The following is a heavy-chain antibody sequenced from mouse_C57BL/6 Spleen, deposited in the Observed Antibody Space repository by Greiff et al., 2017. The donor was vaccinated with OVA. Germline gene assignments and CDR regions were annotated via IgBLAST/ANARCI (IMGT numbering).Heavy chain of an antibody. CDR1: GYTFTSYW. Sequence: VQLQQPGAELVKPGASVKLSCKASGYTFTSYWMHWVKQRPGQGLEWIGMIHPNSGSTNYNEKFKSKATLTVDKSSSTAYMQLSSLTSEDSAVYYCARFGGRDAMDYWGQGTSVTVSS. J-gene: IGHJ4*01. CDR2: IHPNSGST. CDR3: ARFGGRDAMDY. V-gene: IGHV1-64*01.